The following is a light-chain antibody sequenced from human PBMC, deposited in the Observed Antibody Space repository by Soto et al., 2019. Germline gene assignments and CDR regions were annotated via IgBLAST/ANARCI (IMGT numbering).Light chain of an antibody. J-gene: IGKJ4*01. Sequence: DIQMTQSPSSLSASVGDRVTIACRASQSINIYLSWYQQEPGKAPKLLMYDASSLQSGVPSRFSGGGSGTHFTLTISSLQLEEFATYYCQQNYGTPRTFGGGTKVEIK. CDR1: QSINIY. CDR3: QQNYGTPRT. V-gene: IGKV1-39*01. CDR2: DAS.